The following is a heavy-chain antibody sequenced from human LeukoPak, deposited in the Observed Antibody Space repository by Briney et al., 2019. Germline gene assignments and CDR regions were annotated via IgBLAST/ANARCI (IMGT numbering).Heavy chain of an antibody. CDR1: GFTFSSYR. CDR2: IYYSGST. D-gene: IGHD5-18*01. CDR3: ARDMRVYTAKYYFDY. Sequence: GSLRLSCAASGFTFSSYRMNWVRQAPGKGLEWIGSIYYSGSTYYNPSLKSRVTISVDTSKNQFSLKLSSVTAADTAVYYCARDMRVYTAKYYFDYWGQGTLVTVSS. J-gene: IGHJ4*02. V-gene: IGHV4-39*07.